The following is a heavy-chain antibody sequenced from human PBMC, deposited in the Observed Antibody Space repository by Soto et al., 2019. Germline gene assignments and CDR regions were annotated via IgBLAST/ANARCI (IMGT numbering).Heavy chain of an antibody. J-gene: IGHJ4*02. D-gene: IGHD3-22*01. CDR2: INPNSGGT. CDR1: GYTFTGYY. V-gene: IGHV1-2*02. CDR3: ASVSGDYDSSGYYSSLGY. Sequence: GASVKVACKASGYTFTGYYMHWVRQAPGQGLEWMGWINPNSGGTNYAQKFQGRVTMTRDTSISTAYMELSRLRSDDTAVYYCASVSGDYDSSGYYSSLGYGGQVTLVPVCS.